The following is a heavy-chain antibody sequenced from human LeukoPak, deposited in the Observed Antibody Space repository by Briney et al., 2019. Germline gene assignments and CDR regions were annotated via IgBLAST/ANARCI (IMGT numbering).Heavy chain of an antibody. CDR3: ARQMYYDFWSGYSTFDY. CDR2: ISSSGNTI. Sequence: GGSLRLSCAASGFTFSSYEMNWVRQAPGKGLEWVSYISSSGNTIYYADSVKGRFTISRDNAKNSLYLQMNSPRAEDTAVYYCARQMYYDFWSGYSTFDYWGRGTLVTVSS. J-gene: IGHJ4*02. CDR1: GFTFSSYE. V-gene: IGHV3-48*03. D-gene: IGHD3-3*01.